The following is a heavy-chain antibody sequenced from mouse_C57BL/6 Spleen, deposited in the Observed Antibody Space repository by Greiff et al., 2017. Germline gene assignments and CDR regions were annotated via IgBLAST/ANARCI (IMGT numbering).Heavy chain of an antibody. J-gene: IGHJ2*01. V-gene: IGHV1-81*01. CDR2: IYPRSGNT. CDR3: ARSRDYGRGFDY. CDR1: GYTFTSYG. Sequence: VQLQQSGAELARPGASVKLSCKASGYTFTSYGISWVKQRTGQGLEWIGEIYPRSGNTYYNEKFKGKATLTADKSSSTAYMELRSLTSEDSAVYFCARSRDYGRGFDYWGQGTTLTVSS. D-gene: IGHD2-1*01.